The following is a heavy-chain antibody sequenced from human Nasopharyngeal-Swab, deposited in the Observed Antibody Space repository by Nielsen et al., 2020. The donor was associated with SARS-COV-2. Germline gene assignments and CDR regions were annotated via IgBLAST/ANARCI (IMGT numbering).Heavy chain of an antibody. V-gene: IGHV3-7*04. CDR3: ARGHNWSFDY. CDR1: GFTFSSYW. CDR2: IKQDGSEK. J-gene: IGHJ4*02. Sequence: GESLKISCAASGFTFSSYWMNWVRQAPGKGLEWVAIIKQDGSEKPYVDSVRGRFTISRDNAKNSVYLQMNSLRAEDTAVYYCARGHNWSFDYWGQGTLVTVSA. D-gene: IGHD1-1*01.